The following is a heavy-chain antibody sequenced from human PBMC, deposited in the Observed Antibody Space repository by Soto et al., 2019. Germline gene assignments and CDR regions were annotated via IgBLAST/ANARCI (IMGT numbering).Heavy chain of an antibody. CDR1: AGIPRRRAS. V-gene: IGHV4-4*03. D-gene: IGHD4-17*01. J-gene: IGHJ5*02. CDR3: ARVWTTVTNWFDP. CDR2: IYHSGST. Sequence: QQKLRHPYAVSAGIPRRRASRGCLRQPPGKGLEWIGEIYHSGSTNYNPSLKSRVTISVDKSKNQFSLKLSSVTAADTAVYYCARVWTTVTNWFDPRGQGALVT.